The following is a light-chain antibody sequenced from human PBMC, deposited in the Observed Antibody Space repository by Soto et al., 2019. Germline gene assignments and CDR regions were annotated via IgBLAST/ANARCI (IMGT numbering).Light chain of an antibody. Sequence: EIVLTQSPATLSLSPGERATLSCGASQSISSSCLAWYQQKPGLAPRLLIHDASSRATGIPDSFSGSGSGTDFTLTIIRLEPEDFAVYYCQQYGSSPLTFGRGTKVEVK. CDR2: DAS. CDR1: QSISSSC. CDR3: QQYGSSPLT. J-gene: IGKJ4*01. V-gene: IGKV3D-20*01.